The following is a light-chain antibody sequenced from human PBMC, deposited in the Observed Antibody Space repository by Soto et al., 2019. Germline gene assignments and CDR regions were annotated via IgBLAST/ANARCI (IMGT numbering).Light chain of an antibody. CDR2: KAS. CDR1: QSISSW. V-gene: IGKV1-5*03. Sequence: DIQMTQSPSTLSASVGDRVTITCRASQSISSWLAWYQQKPGKAPKLLIYKASSLESGVPSRFSRSGSGTEFTLTISSLQPDDFATYYCQQYNSYSTFGLGTKVDIK. J-gene: IGKJ1*01. CDR3: QQYNSYST.